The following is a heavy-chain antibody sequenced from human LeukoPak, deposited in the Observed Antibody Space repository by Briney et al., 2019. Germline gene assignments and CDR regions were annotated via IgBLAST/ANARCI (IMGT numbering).Heavy chain of an antibody. CDR2: ISGSGGST. CDR1: GFTFSSYG. J-gene: IGHJ4*02. CDR3: AWPYCSSTSCYSFTAGGFDY. Sequence: GGSLRLSCAASGFTFSSYGMSWVRQAPGKGLEWVSAISGSGGSTYYADSVKGRFTISRDNSKNTLYLQMNSLRAEDTAVYYCAWPYCSSTSCYSFTAGGFDYWGQGTLVTVSS. D-gene: IGHD2-2*01. V-gene: IGHV3-23*01.